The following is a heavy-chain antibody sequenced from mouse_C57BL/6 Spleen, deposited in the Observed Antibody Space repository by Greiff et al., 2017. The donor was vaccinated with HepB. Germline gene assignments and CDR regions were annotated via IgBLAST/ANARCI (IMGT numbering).Heavy chain of an antibody. V-gene: IGHV1-82*01. CDR2: IDPGDGDT. CDR3: ASAGGVAY. D-gene: IGHD6-1*01. J-gene: IGHJ3*01. Sequence: QVQLKESGPELVKPGASVKISCKASGYAFSSSWMNWVKQRPGKGLEWIGRIDPGDGDTNYNGKFKGKATLTADKSSSTAYMQLSSLTSEDSAVCFCASAGGVAYWGQGTLVTVSA. CDR1: GYAFSSSW.